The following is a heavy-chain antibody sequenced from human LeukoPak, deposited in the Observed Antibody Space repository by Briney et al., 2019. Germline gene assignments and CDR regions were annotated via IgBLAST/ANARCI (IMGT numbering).Heavy chain of an antibody. CDR3: SHSSGSLGAFDI. Sequence: GESLKISRKGSGYSFTSYWIGWVRPTPGKGLEWMRIIYPGDSDTRYSPSFQGQVTISADKSISTAYLQWSSLKASDTAMYYCSHSSGSLGAFDIWGQGTMGTVSS. CDR1: GYSFTSYW. CDR2: IYPGDSDT. D-gene: IGHD3-22*01. J-gene: IGHJ3*02. V-gene: IGHV5-51*01.